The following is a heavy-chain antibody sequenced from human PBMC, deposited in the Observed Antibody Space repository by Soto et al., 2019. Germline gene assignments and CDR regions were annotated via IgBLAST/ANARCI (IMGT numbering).Heavy chain of an antibody. CDR3: ARDCVDSGYDY. CDR1: GFPFRSYA. V-gene: IGHV3-48*02. Sequence: EVQLVEAGGDMVQPGGSLRLACAASGFPFRSYAMVWVRQATRKGLEWVSHIGAGGSPIYYADSLKGRFTISRDNAENLVYLQMNSLRDEDTAVYYCARDCVDSGYDYWGQGTLVTVSS. CDR2: IGAGGSPI. J-gene: IGHJ4*02. D-gene: IGHD5-12*01.